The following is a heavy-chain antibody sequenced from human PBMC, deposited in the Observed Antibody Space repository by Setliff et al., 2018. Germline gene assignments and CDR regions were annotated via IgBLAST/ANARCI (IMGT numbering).Heavy chain of an antibody. Sequence: TLSLTRTVSGGSVGSDFSYWTWIRQPAGKGLEWIGQIYTSWSTNYNPSLKSRVTISLDASKNQFSLRLTSVTAADTAVYYCARVTGFFYVDAWGKGTTVTVSS. CDR2: IYTSWST. CDR1: GGSVGSDFSY. D-gene: IGHD3-3*01. V-gene: IGHV4-61*09. J-gene: IGHJ6*03. CDR3: ARVTGFFYVDA.